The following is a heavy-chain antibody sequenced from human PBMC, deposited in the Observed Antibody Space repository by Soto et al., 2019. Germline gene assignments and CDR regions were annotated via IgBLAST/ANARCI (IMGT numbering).Heavy chain of an antibody. D-gene: IGHD2-15*01. V-gene: IGHV1-8*01. CDR3: ARGVRDLLDDHYYYYYMDV. CDR2: MNPNSGNT. Sequence: QVQLAQSGAEVKKPGASVKVSCKASGYTFINYDINWVRQATGQGLEWMGWMNPNSGNTGSAQKFQGRVTMTRDTSVMTAYMEVSSLRSEDTAVYYCARGVRDLLDDHYYYYYMDVWGKGTTVTVSS. CDR1: GYTFINYD. J-gene: IGHJ6*03.